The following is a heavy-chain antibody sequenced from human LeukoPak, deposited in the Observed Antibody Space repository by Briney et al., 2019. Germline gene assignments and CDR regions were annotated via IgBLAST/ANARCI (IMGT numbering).Heavy chain of an antibody. V-gene: IGHV1-18*01. CDR1: GYTFTSYG. J-gene: IGHJ6*03. Sequence: ASVKVSCKASGYTFTSYGISWVRQAPGQGLEWMGWISVYNGNTNYAQKLQGRVTMTTDTSTSTAYMGLRSLRSDDTAVYYCARIGDDYSNFYYYYYMDAWGKGTTVTVSS. CDR2: ISVYNGNT. D-gene: IGHD4-11*01. CDR3: ARIGDDYSNFYYYYYMDA.